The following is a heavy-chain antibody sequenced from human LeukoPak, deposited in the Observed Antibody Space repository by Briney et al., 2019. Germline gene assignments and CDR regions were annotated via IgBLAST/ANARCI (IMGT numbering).Heavy chain of an antibody. V-gene: IGHV3-30*04. CDR3: ATGDDTSGPDLYYFDS. CDR2: ISRDGRTN. D-gene: IGHD3-22*01. Sequence: GGSPRLSRAASGLTFSRYVMHWVPRAPGEGLEWVAVISRDGRTNYSADTVKVRFTISRDNSKNTLYVQMNSLRAEDTAVYYCATGDDTSGPDLYYFDSWGQGTLVTVSS. J-gene: IGHJ4*02. CDR1: GLTFSRYV.